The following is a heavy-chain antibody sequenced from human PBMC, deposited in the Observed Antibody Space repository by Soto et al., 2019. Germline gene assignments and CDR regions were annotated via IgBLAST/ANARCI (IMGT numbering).Heavy chain of an antibody. CDR1: GGSISTYY. Sequence: QVQLQESGPGLVKPSETLSLTCTVSGGSISTYYWSWIRQPPGKGLEWIGYIYYSGSTKYNPSLKSPVTISLDTSKNQFSLKLNSVTAADTAMYYCARRDSSSWFLDYWGQGTLVTVSS. V-gene: IGHV4-59*08. CDR2: IYYSGST. CDR3: ARRDSSSWFLDY. J-gene: IGHJ4*02. D-gene: IGHD6-13*01.